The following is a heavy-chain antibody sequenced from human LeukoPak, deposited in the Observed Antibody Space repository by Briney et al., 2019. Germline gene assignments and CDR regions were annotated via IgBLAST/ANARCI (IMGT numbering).Heavy chain of an antibody. D-gene: IGHD6-6*01. J-gene: IGHJ5*02. V-gene: IGHV1-46*01. Sequence: ASVKVSCKASGYTFTGYYMHWVRQAPGQGLEWMGIINPSGGSTSYAQKFQGRVTMTRDTSTSTVYMELSSLRSEDTAVYYCASGIAARRWFDPWGQGTLVTVSS. CDR3: ASGIAARRWFDP. CDR2: INPSGGST. CDR1: GYTFTGYY.